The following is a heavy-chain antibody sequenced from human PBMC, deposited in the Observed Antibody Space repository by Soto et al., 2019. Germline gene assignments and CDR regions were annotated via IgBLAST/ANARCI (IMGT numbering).Heavy chain of an antibody. CDR3: ARDRYRYGPNAYDI. CDR2: IFHSGST. CDR1: GASISSAGYH. V-gene: IGHV4-31*03. J-gene: IGHJ3*02. D-gene: IGHD5-18*01. Sequence: SETLSLTCTVTGASISSAGYHWTWIRQHPGKGLEWIGHIFHSGSTYYNPSLRSRVTMSVDTSNNRFSLNLRSMTAADTAVYYCARDRYRYGPNAYDIWGQGTMVT.